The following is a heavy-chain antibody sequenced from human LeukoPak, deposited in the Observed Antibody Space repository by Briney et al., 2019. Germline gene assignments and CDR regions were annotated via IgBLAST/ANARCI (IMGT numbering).Heavy chain of an antibody. CDR1: GFAFNTYA. J-gene: IGHJ6*02. CDR2: ISDTGTRT. CDR3: AKYYFDNRGNYYFFHYGLDV. V-gene: IGHV3-23*01. D-gene: IGHD3-22*01. Sequence: RGSLRLSCAASGFAFNTYALSRVRQAPGKEPEWVSGISDTGTRTYYADSVRGRFATSRDNSKSTLFLQMNSLRAEDTAVYYCAKYYFDNRGNYYFFHYGLDVWGQGTTVTVSS.